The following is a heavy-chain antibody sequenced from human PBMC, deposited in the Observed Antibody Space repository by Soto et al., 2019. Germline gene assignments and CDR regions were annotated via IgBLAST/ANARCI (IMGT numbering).Heavy chain of an antibody. V-gene: IGHV4-59*01. CDR3: AREHCRGGSCYGMDV. CDR1: GGSISSYY. D-gene: IGHD2-15*01. Sequence: SETLSLTCTVSGGSISSYYWSWIRQPPGKGLEWIGYIYYSGSTNYNPSLKSRVTISVDTSKNQFSLKLSSVTAADTAVYYCAREHCRGGSCYGMDVWGQGTTVTRLL. J-gene: IGHJ6*02. CDR2: IYYSGST.